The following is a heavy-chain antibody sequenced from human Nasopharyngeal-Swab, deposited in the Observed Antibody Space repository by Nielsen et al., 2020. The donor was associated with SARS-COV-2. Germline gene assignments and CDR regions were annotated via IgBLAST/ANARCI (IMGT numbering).Heavy chain of an antibody. CDR3: ARDRAQGWFGEGSDY. V-gene: IGHV3-48*03. D-gene: IGHD3-10*01. CDR2: ISSSGSTI. J-gene: IGHJ4*02. Sequence: SLKIPFAASGFTFSSYEMNWVRQAPGKGLEWVSYISSSGSTIYYEDPVKGRFTISRDNAKNSLYLQMNSLRAEDTAVYYCARDRAQGWFGEGSDYWGQGTLVTVSS. CDR1: GFTFSSYE.